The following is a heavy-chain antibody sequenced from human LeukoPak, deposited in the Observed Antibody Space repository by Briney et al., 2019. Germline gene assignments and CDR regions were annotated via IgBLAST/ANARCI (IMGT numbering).Heavy chain of an antibody. J-gene: IGHJ5*02. CDR1: GGSISSYY. CDR3: ARDRPYYDILTGYYKGQTWFEP. V-gene: IGHV4-4*07. Sequence: SETLSLTCTVSGGSISSYYWSWIRQPAGKGLEWIGRIYTSGSTNYNPSLKSRVTMSVDTSKNQFPLKLRSVTAADTAAYYCARDRPYYDILTGYYKGQTWFEPWGPGTLVTVSS. D-gene: IGHD3-9*01. CDR2: IYTSGST.